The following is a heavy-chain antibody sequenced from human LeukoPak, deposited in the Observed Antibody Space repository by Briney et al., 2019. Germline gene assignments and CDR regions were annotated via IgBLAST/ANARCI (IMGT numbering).Heavy chain of an antibody. V-gene: IGHV5-51*01. Sequence: GESLKISCKGSGYTFSDYWIAWVRQMPGKGLEWMGIIFPHDSDTRYSPPFQGQVTISADKSISTAYLQWSSLKASDTAMYYCTRLFMHPGDAFDIWGRGTMVTVSS. CDR1: GYTFSDYW. J-gene: IGHJ3*02. CDR2: IFPHDSDT. CDR3: TRLFMHPGDAFDI.